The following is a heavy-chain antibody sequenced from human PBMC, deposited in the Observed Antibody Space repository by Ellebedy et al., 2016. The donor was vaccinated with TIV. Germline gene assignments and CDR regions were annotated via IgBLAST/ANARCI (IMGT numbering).Heavy chain of an antibody. CDR3: ARIQTNWYFNL. Sequence: GESLKIFCEASGFTFSGYWMAWVRQAPGKGLEWVANIKWDGSERYYADSVKGRFTISRDNSNNTLYLQLNSLRAEDTALFYCARIQTNWYFNLWGRGTLVTVSS. CDR1: GFTFSGYW. J-gene: IGHJ2*01. CDR2: IKWDGSER. D-gene: IGHD1-1*01. V-gene: IGHV3-7*03.